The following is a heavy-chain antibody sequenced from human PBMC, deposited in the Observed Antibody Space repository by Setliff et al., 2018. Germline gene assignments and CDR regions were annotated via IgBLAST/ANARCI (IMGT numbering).Heavy chain of an antibody. CDR3: TTDTCCGDPVYYHYGMDV. D-gene: IGHD2-21*02. Sequence: GGSLRLSCEGSGMTFSNAWMTWVRQVPGKGLEWVGRIKSKTGGGTADYGASVKGRFTISRDDSENTVFLQMNSLRIEDTGVYYCTTDTCCGDPVYYHYGMDVWGQGTTVTVSS. CDR1: GMTFSNAW. V-gene: IGHV3-15*01. CDR2: IKSKTGGGTA. J-gene: IGHJ6*02.